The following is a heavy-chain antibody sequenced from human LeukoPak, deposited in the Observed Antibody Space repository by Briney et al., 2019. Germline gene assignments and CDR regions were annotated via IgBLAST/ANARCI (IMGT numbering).Heavy chain of an antibody. Sequence: SETLSLTCAVFGVSFSGFYWSWVRQSPGKGLEWIGEINHSGSTNYNPSLKSRVTISVDTSKNQFSLRLSSVTAADTAVYYCARFYWGDFWSGYYFDYWGQGTLVTVSS. CDR1: GVSFSGFY. CDR2: INHSGST. V-gene: IGHV4-34*01. J-gene: IGHJ4*02. D-gene: IGHD3-3*01. CDR3: ARFYWGDFWSGYYFDY.